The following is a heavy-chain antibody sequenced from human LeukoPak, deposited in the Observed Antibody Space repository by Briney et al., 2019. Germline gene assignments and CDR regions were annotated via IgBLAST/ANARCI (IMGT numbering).Heavy chain of an antibody. CDR1: GYSFTSYW. CDR2: IYPGDSDT. CDR3: ARHDYSWYAPFDY. D-gene: IGHD6-13*01. J-gene: IGHJ4*02. Sequence: GESLKISCKGSGYSFTSYWLGWVRQIPGKGLEWMGIIYPGDSDTRYSPSFQGQVTISADKSISTAYLQWSSLKASDTAMYYCARHDYSWYAPFDYWGQGTLVTVSS. V-gene: IGHV5-51*01.